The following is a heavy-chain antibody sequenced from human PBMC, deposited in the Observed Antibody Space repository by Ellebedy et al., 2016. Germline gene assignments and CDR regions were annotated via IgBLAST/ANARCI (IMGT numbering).Heavy chain of an antibody. J-gene: IGHJ4*02. V-gene: IGHV3-7*03. CDR1: GFSLSSFW. CDR2: INHVGSET. D-gene: IGHD3-10*01. Sequence: GGSLRLSCTASGFSLSSFWMSWVRQAPGKGLESVANINHVGSETYYVDSLKGRFTISRDNAKNSLYLQMDSLRAEDTAVYYCARAPRGGTDYWGQGTLVTVSS. CDR3: ARAPRGGTDY.